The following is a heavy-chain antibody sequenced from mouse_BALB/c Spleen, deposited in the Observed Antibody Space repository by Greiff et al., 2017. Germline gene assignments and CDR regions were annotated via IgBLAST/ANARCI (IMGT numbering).Heavy chain of an antibody. CDR1: GFDFSRYW. V-gene: IGHV4-1*02. D-gene: IGHD2-3*01. Sequence: EVQGVESGGGLVQPGGSLKLSCAASGFDFSRYWMSWVRQAPGKGLEWIGEINPDSSTINYTPSLKDKFIISRDNAKNTLYLQMSKVRSEDTALYYCARPYDGYSYWYCDVWGAGTTVTVSS. J-gene: IGHJ1*01. CDR3: ARPYDGYSYWYCDV. CDR2: INPDSSTI.